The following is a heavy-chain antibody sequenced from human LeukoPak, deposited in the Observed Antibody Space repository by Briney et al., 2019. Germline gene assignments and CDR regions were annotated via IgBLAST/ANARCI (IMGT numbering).Heavy chain of an antibody. D-gene: IGHD2-2*01. CDR1: GGSISSYY. CDR3: ARVPDVVVPAATNDAFDI. V-gene: IGHV4-59*01. Sequence: ASETLSLTCTVSGGSISSYYWSWIRQPPGKGLEWIGYIYYSGSTNYNPSLKSRVTISVDTSKNQFSLKLSSVTAADTAVYYCARVPDVVVPAATNDAFDIWGQGTMVTVSS. CDR2: IYYSGST. J-gene: IGHJ3*02.